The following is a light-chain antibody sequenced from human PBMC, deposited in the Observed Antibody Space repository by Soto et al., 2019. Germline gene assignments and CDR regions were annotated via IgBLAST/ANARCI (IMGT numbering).Light chain of an antibody. CDR3: SSYTSSSTWV. Sequence: QSVLTQPASVSGSPGQSITISCTGTSSDVGGYNYVSWYQQHPGKAPKLMIYDVSNRPSGVSNRFSGSKSGNTASLTISGLQDEDEADYYCSSYTSSSTWVFVGGTKLTVL. CDR1: SSDVGGYNY. CDR2: DVS. V-gene: IGLV2-14*01. J-gene: IGLJ3*02.